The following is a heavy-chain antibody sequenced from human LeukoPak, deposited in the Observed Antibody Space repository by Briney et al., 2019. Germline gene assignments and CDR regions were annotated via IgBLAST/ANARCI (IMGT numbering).Heavy chain of an antibody. J-gene: IGHJ4*02. V-gene: IGHV3-74*01. CDR3: ARAPYTSGWYFAFDY. Sequence: PGGSLRLSCAASGFTFSSYWMHWVRQAPGKGLVWVSLIYSDGSTTVYADSLGGRFTICRDTSQNTLYLETNSLRSEDTAVYYCARAPYTSGWYFAFDYWGQGTLVTVSS. CDR2: IYSDGSTT. CDR1: GFTFSSYW. D-gene: IGHD6-19*01.